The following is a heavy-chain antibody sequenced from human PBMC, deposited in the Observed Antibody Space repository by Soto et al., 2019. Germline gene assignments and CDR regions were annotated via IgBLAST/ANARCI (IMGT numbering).Heavy chain of an antibody. V-gene: IGHV3-30*18. CDR1: GFTFSSYG. J-gene: IGHJ6*02. D-gene: IGHD3-3*01. CDR2: ISYDGSNK. CDR3: AKDIETSYYDFWTGYYTSPQYYYGMDV. Sequence: GGSLRLSCAASGFTFSSYGMHWVRQAPGKGLEWVAVISYDGSNKYYADSVKGRFTISRDNSKNTLYLQMNSLRAEDTGVYYCAKDIETSYYDFWTGYYTSPQYYYGMDVRGQGTTVTVSS.